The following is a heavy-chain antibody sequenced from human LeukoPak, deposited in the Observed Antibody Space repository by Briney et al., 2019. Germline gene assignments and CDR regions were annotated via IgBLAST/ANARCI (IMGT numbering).Heavy chain of an antibody. CDR1: GGTLSSYA. CDR3: ARESKELLAFFDY. CDR2: IIPIFGTA. V-gene: IGHV1-69*05. J-gene: IGHJ4*02. Sequence: SVKVSCKASGGTLSSYAISWVRQAPGQGLEWMGGIIPIFGTANYAQKFQGRVTITTDESTSTAYMELSSLRSEDTAVYYCARESKELLAFFDYWGQGTLVTVSS. D-gene: IGHD1-26*01.